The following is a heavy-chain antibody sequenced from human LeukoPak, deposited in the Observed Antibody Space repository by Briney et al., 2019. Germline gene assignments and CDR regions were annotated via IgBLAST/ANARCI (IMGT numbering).Heavy chain of an antibody. CDR2: IYNGGST. CDR3: ARHGADIVVVPSGSVVY. V-gene: IGHV4-39*01. J-gene: IGHJ4*02. Sequence: SETLSLTCTVSGGSISSISYYWGWIRQPPGKGLEWIGSIYNGGSTYYNPSLKSRVTISVDTSKNQFSLKLSSLTAADTAVYYCARHGADIVVVPSGSVVYWGQGTLVTVSS. D-gene: IGHD2-2*01. CDR1: GGSISSISYY.